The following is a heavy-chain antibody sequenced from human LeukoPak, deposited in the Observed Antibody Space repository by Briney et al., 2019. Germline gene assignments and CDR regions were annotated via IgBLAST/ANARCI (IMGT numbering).Heavy chain of an antibody. D-gene: IGHD2-8*01. CDR3: AREGVYYYGMDV. Sequence: GASVKVSCKASGYTFTSYDINWVRQATGQGLEWMRWMNPNSGNTGYAQKFQGRVTMTRNTSISTAYMELSSLRSEDTAVYYCAREGVYYYGMDVWGQGTTVTVSS. CDR2: MNPNSGNT. V-gene: IGHV1-8*01. J-gene: IGHJ6*02. CDR1: GYTFTSYD.